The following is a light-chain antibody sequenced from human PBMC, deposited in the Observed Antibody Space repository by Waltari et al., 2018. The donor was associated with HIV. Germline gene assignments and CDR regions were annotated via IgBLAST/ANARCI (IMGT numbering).Light chain of an antibody. J-gene: IGKJ1*01. V-gene: IGKV1-27*01. CDR1: QGIRNG. CDR2: AAS. CDR3: QNYDTAPRT. Sequence: DIKMTQSPSSLSASVGDRVTITCRASQGIRNGLAWYQQKPGKVPKLLIYAASTFQSGVPSRFSVSGSGTDFTLTISSLQPEDVASYYCQNYDTAPRTFGQGTKVEIK.